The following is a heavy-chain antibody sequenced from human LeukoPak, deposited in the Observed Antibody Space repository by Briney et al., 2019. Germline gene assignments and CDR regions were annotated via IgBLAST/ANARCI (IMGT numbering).Heavy chain of an antibody. CDR3: ARYSSSSVY. D-gene: IGHD6-6*01. J-gene: IGHJ4*02. V-gene: IGHV3-30-3*01. Sequence: GRSLRLSCAASGFTFSSYAMHWVRQAPGKGLEWVAVISYDGSNKYYADSVKGRFTISRDNSKNTLYLRMNSLRAEDTAVYYCARYSSSSVYWGQGTLVTVSS. CDR2: ISYDGSNK. CDR1: GFTFSSYA.